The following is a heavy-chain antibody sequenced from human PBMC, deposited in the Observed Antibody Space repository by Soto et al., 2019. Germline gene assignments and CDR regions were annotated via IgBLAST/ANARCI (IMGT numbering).Heavy chain of an antibody. Sequence: QVQLQQWGAGLLKPSEPLSLTCAVYGGSFSGYYWTWIRQPPGTGLEWIGEINHSGSTNYNPSLKSRFTISVDTSKNQFSLKLTSVTAADTAVYYCARDKITGLFDYWGQGTLVTVSS. J-gene: IGHJ4*02. CDR2: INHSGST. CDR1: GGSFSGYY. CDR3: ARDKITGLFDY. V-gene: IGHV4-34*01. D-gene: IGHD2-8*02.